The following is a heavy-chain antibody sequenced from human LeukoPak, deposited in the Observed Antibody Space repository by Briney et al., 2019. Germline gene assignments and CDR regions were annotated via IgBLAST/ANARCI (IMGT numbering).Heavy chain of an antibody. Sequence: GSLRLSWAASGFTLISYAMSWVGQAPGKGLEWVSAISVSGNTYHADSVKGPFTISRDSSKNPLYLQMNRLRAEDAAVYYCAKAPVTTCSGAYCYPFDYWGQGTLVTVSS. D-gene: IGHD2-21*01. V-gene: IGHV3-23*01. J-gene: IGHJ4*02. CDR2: ISVSGNT. CDR1: GFTLISYA. CDR3: AKAPVTTCSGAYCYPFDY.